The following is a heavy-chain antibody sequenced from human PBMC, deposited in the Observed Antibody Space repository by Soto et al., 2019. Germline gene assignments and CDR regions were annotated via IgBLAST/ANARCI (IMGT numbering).Heavy chain of an antibody. CDR2: IFPGDSDT. V-gene: IGHV5-51*01. Sequence: PVEFIKISCNGSGYNFANYWIGWMRQMPGKGLEWMGMIFPGDSDTKNSPSLQGQITMSVDKSDSSAYLQWRSLKASDTAMYYCAAGYTTGPDAFDIWGQGTMVTVS. CDR1: GYNFANYW. CDR3: AAGYTTGPDAFDI. D-gene: IGHD6-13*01. J-gene: IGHJ3*02.